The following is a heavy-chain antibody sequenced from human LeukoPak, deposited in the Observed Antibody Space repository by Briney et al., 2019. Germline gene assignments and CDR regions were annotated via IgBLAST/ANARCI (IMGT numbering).Heavy chain of an antibody. CDR3: AKETNYYDSSGPLDY. CDR1: GFTFSSHA. J-gene: IGHJ4*02. Sequence: GGSLRLSCAASGFTFSSHAMNWVRQAPGKGLEWVSGISWNSGSIGYADSVKGRFTISRDNAKNSLYLQMNSLRAEDTALYYCAKETNYYDSSGPLDYWGQGTLVTVSS. V-gene: IGHV3-9*01. CDR2: ISWNSGSI. D-gene: IGHD3-22*01.